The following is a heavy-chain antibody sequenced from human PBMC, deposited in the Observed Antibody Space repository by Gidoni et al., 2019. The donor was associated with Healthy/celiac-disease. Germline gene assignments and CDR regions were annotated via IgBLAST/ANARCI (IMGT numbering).Heavy chain of an antibody. CDR3: ARDNWNDLRPFDY. J-gene: IGHJ4*02. Sequence: EVQLVASGGGLVKPGGSLRPLCAALGSPFSSYGRNWVRQAPGNGLEWVSSMSSSSSYIYYADSLKGRFTISRDNAKNSLYLQMNSLIAEDTAVYYCARDNWNDLRPFDYWGQGTLVTVSS. CDR2: MSSSSSYI. CDR1: GSPFSSYG. V-gene: IGHV3-21*01. D-gene: IGHD1-20*01.